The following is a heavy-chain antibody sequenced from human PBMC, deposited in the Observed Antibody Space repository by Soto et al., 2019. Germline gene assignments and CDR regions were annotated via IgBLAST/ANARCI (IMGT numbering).Heavy chain of an antibody. D-gene: IGHD3-3*01. Sequence: SETLSLTCAVYGGSFSGYYWSWIRQPPGKGLEWIGEINHSGSTNYNPSLKSRVTISVDTSKNQFSLKLSSVTAADTAVYYCARALRDFWSGYLKQLPGSWFDPWGQGTLVTVSS. CDR2: INHSGST. J-gene: IGHJ5*02. V-gene: IGHV4-34*01. CDR1: GGSFSGYY. CDR3: ARALRDFWSGYLKQLPGSWFDP.